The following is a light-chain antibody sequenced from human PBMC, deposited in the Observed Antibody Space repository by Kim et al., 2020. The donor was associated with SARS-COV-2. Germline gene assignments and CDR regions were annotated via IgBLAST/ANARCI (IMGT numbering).Light chain of an antibody. J-gene: IGLJ3*02. CDR1: GGNIDSNY. V-gene: IGLV6-57*03. CDR3: QSYESDTRWV. CDR2: EDH. Sequence: NFMLTQPHSVSESPGKTVILSCTRSGGNIDSNYVQLYQQRPGSAPTTVIYEDHQRPSGVPARFSGSIDSSSHSAFLTISGLQTEDEADYYCQSYESDTRWVFGGGTQLNV.